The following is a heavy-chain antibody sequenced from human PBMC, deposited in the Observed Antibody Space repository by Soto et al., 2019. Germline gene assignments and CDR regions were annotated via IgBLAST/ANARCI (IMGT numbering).Heavy chain of an antibody. D-gene: IGHD3-3*01. J-gene: IGHJ4*02. CDR1: SGSISSSNW. Sequence: SETLSLTCAVSSGSISSSNWWSWVRQPPGKGLECIGEIYHSGSTNYNPTLKSRVTISVDKSKNQFSLKLSSVTAADTAVYYCTIFGVDFDYWGQGTLVTVSS. CDR3: TIFGVDFDY. CDR2: IYHSGST. V-gene: IGHV4-4*02.